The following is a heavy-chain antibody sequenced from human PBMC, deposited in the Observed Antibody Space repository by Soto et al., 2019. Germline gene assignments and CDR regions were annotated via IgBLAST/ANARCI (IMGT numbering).Heavy chain of an antibody. CDR3: VRDSGADYDVLTGYYPFDS. Sequence: QVQLVQSGAEVKKPGASVKVSCKASGYTFSSYGISWVRQAPGQGLEWVGWVSAYNGNTNYAQKLQGRVTMTTDTSTTTAHMELRSLRSDDTAVYYCVRDSGADYDVLTGYYPFDSWGQGTLVTVSS. D-gene: IGHD3-9*01. CDR1: GYTFSSYG. V-gene: IGHV1-18*01. CDR2: VSAYNGNT. J-gene: IGHJ4*02.